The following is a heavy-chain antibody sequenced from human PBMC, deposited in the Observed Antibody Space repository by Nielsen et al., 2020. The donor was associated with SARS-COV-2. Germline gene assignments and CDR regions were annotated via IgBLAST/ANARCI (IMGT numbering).Heavy chain of an antibody. D-gene: IGHD3-22*01. CDR3: ASTWGYYDSSWFDP. CDR1: GFTFSSYW. CDR2: IKQDGSEK. Sequence: GESLKISCAASGFTFSSYWMSWVRQAPGKGLEWVANIKQDGSEKYYVDSVKGRFTISRDNAKNSLYLQMNSLRAEDTAVYYCASTWGYYDSSWFDPWGQGTLVTVSS. V-gene: IGHV3-7*03. J-gene: IGHJ5*02.